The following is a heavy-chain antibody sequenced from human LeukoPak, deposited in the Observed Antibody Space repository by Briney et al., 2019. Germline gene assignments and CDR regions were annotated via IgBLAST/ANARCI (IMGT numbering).Heavy chain of an antibody. CDR3: ARESSSRYYDSSGRFDY. CDR1: GVSITDYY. Sequence: SETLSLTCTVSGVSITDYYWSWIRQPPGKGLEWIGYIYYGSTNYNPSLKSRVTISVDTSKNQFSLKLSSVTAADTAVYYCARESSSRYYDSSGRFDYWGQGTLVTVSS. D-gene: IGHD3-22*01. V-gene: IGHV4-59*01. CDR2: IYYGST. J-gene: IGHJ4*02.